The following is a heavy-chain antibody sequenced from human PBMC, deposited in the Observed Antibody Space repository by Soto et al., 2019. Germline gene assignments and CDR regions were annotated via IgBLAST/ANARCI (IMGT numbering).Heavy chain of an antibody. V-gene: IGHV4-59*01. CDR3: ARAFRGGDY. CDR1: GGSISGYY. Sequence: QVQLQESGPGLVKPSETLSLTCAVSGGSISGYYWTWIRQPPGKGLEWIGYIYYSGSTTYNPSLKSRVTMSVDTSKKQLSLKLRSVTAADTAVYYCARAFRGGDYWGQGTLVTVSS. CDR2: IYYSGST. D-gene: IGHD3-10*01. J-gene: IGHJ4*02.